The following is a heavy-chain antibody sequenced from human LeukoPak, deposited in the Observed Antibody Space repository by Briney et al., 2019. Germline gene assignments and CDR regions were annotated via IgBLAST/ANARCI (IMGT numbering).Heavy chain of an antibody. D-gene: IGHD2-2*02. Sequence: PSETLSLTCTVSGGSISSGGYYWSWIRQHPGKGLEWIGYIYYSGSTYYNPSLKSRVTISVDTSKNQFSLKLSSVTAADTAVYYCARDRVRYTGEDYYYYGMDVWGQGTTVTVSS. V-gene: IGHV4-31*03. CDR2: IYYSGST. CDR1: GGSISSGGYY. CDR3: ARDRVRYTGEDYYYYGMDV. J-gene: IGHJ6*02.